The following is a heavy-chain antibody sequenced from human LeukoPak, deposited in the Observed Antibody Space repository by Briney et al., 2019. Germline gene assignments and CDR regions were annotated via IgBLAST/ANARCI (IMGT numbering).Heavy chain of an antibody. J-gene: IGHJ4*02. CDR2: ISSSGRTI. CDR3: AREVMGVAVTGTIDY. V-gene: IGHV3-11*01. D-gene: IGHD6-19*01. CDR1: GFTFMDYY. Sequence: PGGSLRLSCAASGFTFMDYYMSWIRQAPGKGLEWISYISSSGRTIYYADSVKGRFTISRGNAKSSMFLQMNSLRADDTAVYYCAREVMGVAVTGTIDYWGQGTLVTASS.